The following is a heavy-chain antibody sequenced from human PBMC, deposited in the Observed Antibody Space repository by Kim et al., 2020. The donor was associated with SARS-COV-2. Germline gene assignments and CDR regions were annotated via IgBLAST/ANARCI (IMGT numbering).Heavy chain of an antibody. CDR2: IIPILGIA. V-gene: IGHV1-69*02. CDR3: ARGGSGYDLRYNWFDP. CDR1: GGTFSSYT. D-gene: IGHD5-12*01. J-gene: IGHJ5*02. Sequence: SVKVSCKASGGTFSSYTISWVRQAPGQGLEWMGRIIPILGIANYAQKFQGRVTITADKSTSTAYMELSSLRSEDTAVYYCARGGSGYDLRYNWFDPWGQGTLVTVSS.